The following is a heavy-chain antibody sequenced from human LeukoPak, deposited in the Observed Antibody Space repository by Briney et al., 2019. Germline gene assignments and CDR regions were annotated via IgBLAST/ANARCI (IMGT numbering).Heavy chain of an antibody. CDR2: IYLRGNI. J-gene: IGHJ4*02. D-gene: IGHD4-17*01. Sequence: SETLSLTCAISGGSITSSNWWSWVRQPPGKGLEWVGEIYLRGNINYNPSLESRVSISVDESKTQLSLRLESVTAADTAVYYCARGTITTVTDSWGPGTLVTVSS. V-gene: IGHV4-4*02. CDR3: ARGTITTVTDS. CDR1: GGSITSSNW.